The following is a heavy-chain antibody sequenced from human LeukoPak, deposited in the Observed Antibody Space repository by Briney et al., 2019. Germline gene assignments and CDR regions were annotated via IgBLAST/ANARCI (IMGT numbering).Heavy chain of an antibody. D-gene: IGHD2-21*02. CDR1: GFTFSNHA. V-gene: IGHV3-23*01. CDR3: AKEAYCGGDCSRWFDP. Sequence: QPGGSLSLSCAASGFTFSNHAMNWVRQAPGKGLEWVSGISGSGGSTYYADSVKGRFTISRDNSKNTLYLQMNSLRAEDTAVYYCAKEAYCGGDCSRWFDPWGQGTLATVSS. J-gene: IGHJ5*02. CDR2: ISGSGGST.